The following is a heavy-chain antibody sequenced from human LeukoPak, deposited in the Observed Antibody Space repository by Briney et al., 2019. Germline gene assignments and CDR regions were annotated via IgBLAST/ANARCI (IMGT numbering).Heavy chain of an antibody. Sequence: PSETLSLTCAVYGGSFSGYYWSWIRQPPGKGLEWIGEINHSGSTNYNPSLKSRVTISVDTSKNQFSLKLSAVTAADTAVYYCARDLRFLVIWGQGTMVTVSS. CDR1: GGSFSGYY. CDR3: ARDLRFLVI. J-gene: IGHJ3*02. CDR2: INHSGST. D-gene: IGHD3-3*01. V-gene: IGHV4-34*01.